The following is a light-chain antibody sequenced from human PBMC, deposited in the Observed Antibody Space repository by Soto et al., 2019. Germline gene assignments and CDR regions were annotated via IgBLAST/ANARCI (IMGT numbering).Light chain of an antibody. Sequence: EIVLTQSPGTLSLSPGERATLSCRASQSVSSSYLACYQQKRGQAPRLLIYGASSRATDIPDRFSGSGSGTDCTLTISILEPEDLAVYYCQHYGSAPWTVGQGTNVEIK. J-gene: IGKJ1*01. CDR3: QHYGSAPWT. CDR1: QSVSSSY. V-gene: IGKV3-20*01. CDR2: GAS.